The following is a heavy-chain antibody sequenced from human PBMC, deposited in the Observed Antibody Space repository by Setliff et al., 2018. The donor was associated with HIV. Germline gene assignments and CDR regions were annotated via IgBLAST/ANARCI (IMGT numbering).Heavy chain of an antibody. V-gene: IGHV4-39*07. D-gene: IGHD6-13*01. J-gene: IGHJ4*02. Sequence: SETLSLTCTVSGGSISSSNYYWGWIRQPPGKGLEWIGSIYYSGSTNYNPSLKSRVTISVDTSKNQFSLKLRSVTAADTAVYYCARGSWGSWRFDYWGQGTLVTVSS. CDR2: IYYSGST. CDR3: ARGSWGSWRFDY. CDR1: GGSISSSNYY.